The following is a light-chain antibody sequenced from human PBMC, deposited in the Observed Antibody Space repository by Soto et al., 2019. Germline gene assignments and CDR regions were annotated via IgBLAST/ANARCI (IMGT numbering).Light chain of an antibody. CDR1: ISNVGSNY. J-gene: IGLJ3*02. Sequence: QAVVSQPPSASGTPGQRVTNSCSGSISNVGSNYVYWYQQLPGTAPKLLIYRDNQRPSGVPDRCSASKSGTSAYLAISGLRSEDEAVYYCAACDDTLSGDWVFGGGTKVTVL. CDR3: AACDDTLSGDWV. V-gene: IGLV1-47*01. CDR2: RDN.